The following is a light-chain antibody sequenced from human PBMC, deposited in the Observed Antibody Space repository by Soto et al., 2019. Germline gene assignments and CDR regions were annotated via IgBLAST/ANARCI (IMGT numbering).Light chain of an antibody. CDR3: SAYTTSIALYV. V-gene: IGLV2-14*02. CDR2: DVS. J-gene: IGLJ1*01. CDR1: SSDVGSYNL. Sequence: QSALTQPASVSGSPGQSITISCTGTSSDVGSYNLVSWYQQCPGKAPKLIIYDVSNRPSGVSNRFSGSKSGSTASLTISGLQAEDEADYYCSAYTTSIALYVFGAGTKLTVL.